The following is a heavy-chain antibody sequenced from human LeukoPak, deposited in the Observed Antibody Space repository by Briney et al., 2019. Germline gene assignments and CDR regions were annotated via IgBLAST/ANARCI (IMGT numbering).Heavy chain of an antibody. Sequence: GGSLRLSCGAPDSNIGTYAVTWVRQVPGKGLEGVSGMSGGGLSTYYARSVKGRFTISRDTSKNTFYLEMNSLGADDTALYYCVKDRISGQGGAARILDYWGQGILVTVSS. CDR2: MSGGGLST. D-gene: IGHD6-6*01. V-gene: IGHV3-23*01. CDR1: DSNIGTYA. J-gene: IGHJ4*02. CDR3: VKDRISGQGGAARILDY.